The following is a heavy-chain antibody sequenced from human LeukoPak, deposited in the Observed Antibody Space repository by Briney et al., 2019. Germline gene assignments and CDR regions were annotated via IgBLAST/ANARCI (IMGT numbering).Heavy chain of an antibody. V-gene: IGHV3-74*01. D-gene: IGHD3-10*02. J-gene: IGHJ4*02. CDR2: INSDGTKI. CDR1: GFTLGTYW. CDR3: ARGVIFVWGVYYFDL. Sequence: PGGSLRLSCAASGFTLGTYWMHWVRQAPGRGLVWVARINSDGTKISYADSVKGRFSISSDHANNTVYLQMNSLRVEDTAVYYCARGVIFVWGVYYFDLWGPGTLVTVSS.